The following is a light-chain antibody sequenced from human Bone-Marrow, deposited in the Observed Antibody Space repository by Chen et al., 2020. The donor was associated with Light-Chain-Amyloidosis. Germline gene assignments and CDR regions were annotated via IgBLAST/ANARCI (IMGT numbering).Light chain of an antibody. CDR2: GNN. Sequence: QSVLTQPPSVSGAPGQGVTNTRAGSSSNIGAGYDVYWYQQLPGTAPTLLIYGNNQRPSGVPDRFSGSRSGTSASLTITELQADDEADYYCQTYDDSPSAYVFGTGTRVTVL. CDR3: QTYDDSPSAYV. CDR1: SSNIGAGYD. J-gene: IGLJ1*01. V-gene: IGLV1-40*01.